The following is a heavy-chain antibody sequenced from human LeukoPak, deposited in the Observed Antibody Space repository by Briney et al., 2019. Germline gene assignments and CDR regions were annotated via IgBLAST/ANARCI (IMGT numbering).Heavy chain of an antibody. CDR1: GGSISSGGYY. Sequence: SETLSLTCTVSGGSISSGGYYWSWIHQHPGKGLEWIGYIYYSGSTYYNPSLKSRVTISVDTSKNQFSLKLSSVTAADTAVYYCARGILFSYPRTAFDIWGQGTMVTVSS. D-gene: IGHD1-26*01. CDR2: IYYSGST. CDR3: ARGILFSYPRTAFDI. J-gene: IGHJ3*02. V-gene: IGHV4-31*03.